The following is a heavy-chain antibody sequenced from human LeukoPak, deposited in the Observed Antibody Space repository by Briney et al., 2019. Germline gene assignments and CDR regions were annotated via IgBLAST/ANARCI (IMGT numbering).Heavy chain of an antibody. CDR2: ISYDGSNK. D-gene: IGHD6-13*01. Sequence: RRSLRLSCAASGFTFSSYAMHWVRQAPGKGLEWVAVISYDGSNKYYADSVKGRFTISRDNSKNTLYLQMNSLRAEDTAVYYCARVVAAAGTRGVDYWGQGTLVTVSS. V-gene: IGHV3-30-3*01. J-gene: IGHJ4*02. CDR1: GFTFSSYA. CDR3: ARVVAAAGTRGVDY.